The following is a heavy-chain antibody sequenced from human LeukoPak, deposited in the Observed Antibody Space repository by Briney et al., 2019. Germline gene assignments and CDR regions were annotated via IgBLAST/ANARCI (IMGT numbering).Heavy chain of an antibody. CDR1: GFTVSSNY. CDR2: IYSGGST. CDR3: ASGYDSEVDTPFHY. V-gene: IGHV3-66*01. J-gene: IGHJ4*02. Sequence: PGGSLRLSCAASGFTVSSNYMSWVRQAPGKGLEWVSVIYSGGSTYYADSVKGRFTISRDNSKNTLYLQMNSLRAEDTAVYYCASGYDSEVDTPFHYWGQGTLVTVSS. D-gene: IGHD5-12*01.